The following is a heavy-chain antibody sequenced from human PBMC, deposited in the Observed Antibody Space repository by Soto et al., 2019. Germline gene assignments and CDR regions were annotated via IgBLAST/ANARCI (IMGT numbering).Heavy chain of an antibody. CDR2: MNPNSGNT. CDR3: ARGADIGGYYYYMDV. V-gene: IGHV1-8*01. Sequence: GASGKVSCKASGYAFTSYNINWVRQATVQGLEWMGWMNPNSGNTGYAQKFQGRVTMTRNTSISTAYMELSSLRSEDTAVYYCARGADIGGYYYYMDVWGKGTTVTVSS. CDR1: GYAFTSYN. J-gene: IGHJ6*03. D-gene: IGHD2-15*01.